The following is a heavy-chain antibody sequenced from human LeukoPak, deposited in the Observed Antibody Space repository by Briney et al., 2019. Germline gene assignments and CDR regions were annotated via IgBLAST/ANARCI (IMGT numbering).Heavy chain of an antibody. V-gene: IGHV4-59*01. Sequence: RPSETLSLTCTVSGGSISSYYWSWIRQPPGKGLEWIGYIYYSGSTNYNPSLKSRVTISVDTSKNQFSLKLSSVTAADTAVYYCARVRSTIFWAPFDHWGQGTLVTVSS. J-gene: IGHJ4*02. CDR2: IYYSGST. CDR3: ARVRSTIFWAPFDH. CDR1: GGSISSYY. D-gene: IGHD3-9*01.